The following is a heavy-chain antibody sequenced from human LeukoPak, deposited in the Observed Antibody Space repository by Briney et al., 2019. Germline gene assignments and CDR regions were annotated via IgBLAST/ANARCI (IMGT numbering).Heavy chain of an antibody. CDR1: GFTFSSYG. CDR2: IWYDGSNK. J-gene: IGHJ4*02. Sequence: GRSLRLSCAASGFTFSSYGMHWVRQAPGKGLEWAAVIWYDGSNKYYADSVKGRFTISRDNSKNTLYLQMNSLRAEDTAVYYCAKDSSGTGLTYYFDYWGQGTLVTVSS. D-gene: IGHD1-14*01. CDR3: AKDSSGTGLTYYFDY. V-gene: IGHV3-33*06.